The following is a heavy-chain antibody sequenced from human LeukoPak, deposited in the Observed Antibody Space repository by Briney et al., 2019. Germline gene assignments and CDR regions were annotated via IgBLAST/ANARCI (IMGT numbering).Heavy chain of an antibody. Sequence: PSETLSLTCTVSGDSISSYYWSWIRQPPGKGLEWIGYIYYSGGTDYNPSLKSRVTISVDTSKNQFSLKLSSVTTADTAVYYCARETKTVTTDYFDYWGQGTLVTVSS. CDR3: ARETKTVTTDYFDY. D-gene: IGHD4-17*01. V-gene: IGHV4-59*01. CDR2: IYYSGGT. CDR1: GDSISSYY. J-gene: IGHJ4*02.